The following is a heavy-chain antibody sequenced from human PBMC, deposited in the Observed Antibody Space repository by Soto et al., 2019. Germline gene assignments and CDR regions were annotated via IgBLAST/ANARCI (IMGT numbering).Heavy chain of an antibody. CDR1: GFTFSSYA. J-gene: IGHJ4*02. CDR2: ISYDGSNN. CDR3: ARGVDY. Sequence: QVQLVESGGGVVQPGRSLRLSCAASGFTFSSYAMHWVRQAPGKGLEWVAVISYDGSNNYYADSVKGRFTISRDNSKNTLYLQMNSLRAEDTAVYYCARGVDYWGQGTLVTVSS. V-gene: IGHV3-30-3*01.